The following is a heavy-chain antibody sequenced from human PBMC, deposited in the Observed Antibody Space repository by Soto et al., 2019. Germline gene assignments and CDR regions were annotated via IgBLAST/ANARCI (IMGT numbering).Heavy chain of an antibody. J-gene: IGHJ4*02. D-gene: IGHD2-2*01. V-gene: IGHV4-31*03. CDR2: VYHSGSA. Sequence: SETLSLTCTVSGGSISSGGYYWSWIRQHPGKALEWIGYVYHSGSAYSNPSLKSRVTISLDGSKNQFSLKLTSGTAADTAVYYCGILGCSSSSCPYCAFDYWGQGTLVTVSS. CDR1: GGSISSGGYY. CDR3: GILGCSSSSCPYCAFDY.